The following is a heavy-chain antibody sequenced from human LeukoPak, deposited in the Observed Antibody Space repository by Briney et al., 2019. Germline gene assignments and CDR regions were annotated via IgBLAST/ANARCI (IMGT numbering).Heavy chain of an antibody. Sequence: PSGTLFLTCAVSGDSISTNHWWSWIRQPPGKGLEWIGSIYYSGSTYYNPSLKSRVTISVDTSKNQFSLKLSSVTAADTAVYYCARHVIRSSGWSRDFDYWGQGTLVTVSS. CDR3: ARHVIRSSGWSRDFDY. J-gene: IGHJ4*02. CDR2: IYYSGST. V-gene: IGHV4-39*01. CDR1: GDSISTNHW. D-gene: IGHD6-19*01.